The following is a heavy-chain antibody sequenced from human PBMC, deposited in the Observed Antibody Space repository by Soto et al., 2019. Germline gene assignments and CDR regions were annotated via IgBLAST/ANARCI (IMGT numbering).Heavy chain of an antibody. CDR1: GFTFSSYG. V-gene: IGHV3-30*18. Sequence: GGSLRLSCAASGFTFSSYGMHWVRQAPGKGLEWVAVISYDGSNKYYADSVKGRFTISRDNSKNTLYLQMNSLRAEDTAVYYCAKVGYCSSTSCYAGTYYYGMDVWGQGTTVTVSS. CDR2: ISYDGSNK. CDR3: AKVGYCSSTSCYAGTYYYGMDV. J-gene: IGHJ6*02. D-gene: IGHD2-2*01.